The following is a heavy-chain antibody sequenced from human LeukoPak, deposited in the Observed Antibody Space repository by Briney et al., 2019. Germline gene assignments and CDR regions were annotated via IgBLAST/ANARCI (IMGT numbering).Heavy chain of an antibody. Sequence: GASVTVSCKASGSTFTSYYMHWVRQATGQGLEWMGWMNPNSGNTGYAQKFQGRVTMTRNTSISTAYMELSSLRSEDTAVYYCARSGGGWYSYYYYYGMDVWGQGTTVTVS. CDR1: GSTFTSYY. D-gene: IGHD2-15*01. J-gene: IGHJ6*02. CDR2: MNPNSGNT. V-gene: IGHV1-8*02. CDR3: ARSGGGWYSYYYYYGMDV.